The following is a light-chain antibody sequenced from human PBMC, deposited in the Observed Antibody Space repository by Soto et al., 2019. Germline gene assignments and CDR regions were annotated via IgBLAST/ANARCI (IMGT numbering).Light chain of an antibody. CDR1: PSVTNF. V-gene: IGKV3-20*01. Sequence: EIVLTQSPATLSLSPGERATLSCRASPSVTNFLAWYQQKPGQAPRLLIYGASNRATGIPDRFSGSGSGTDFTLTITRLEPEDFAMYYCQRYDSLRTFGQGTKVDI. CDR2: GAS. J-gene: IGKJ1*01. CDR3: QRYDSLRT.